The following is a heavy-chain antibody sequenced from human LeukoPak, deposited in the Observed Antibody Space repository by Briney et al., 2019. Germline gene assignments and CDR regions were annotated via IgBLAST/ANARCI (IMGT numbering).Heavy chain of an antibody. Sequence: TGGSLRLSCAASGFTVSNNFMNWVRQAPGKGLEWVSVIYTGGSTYYADSVKGRFTISRDNSKNTLYLQMNSLRAEDTAIYYCARETISGSDIDYWGQRTLVTVSS. CDR1: GFTVSNNF. J-gene: IGHJ4*02. D-gene: IGHD3-22*01. CDR2: IYTGGST. CDR3: ARETISGSDIDY. V-gene: IGHV3-53*01.